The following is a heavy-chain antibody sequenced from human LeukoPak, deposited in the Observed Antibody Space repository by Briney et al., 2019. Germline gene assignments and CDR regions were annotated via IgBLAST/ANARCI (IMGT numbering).Heavy chain of an antibody. CDR1: GFTFDDYA. D-gene: IGHD6-13*01. J-gene: IGHJ3*02. CDR2: ISWNSGSI. Sequence: GGSLRLSCAASGFTFDDYAMHWVRQAPGKGLEWVSGISWNSGSIGYADSVKGRFTISRDNAKNSLYLQMNSLRAEDTALYYCAKVGIAAAGTLDDAFDIWGQGTMVTVSS. V-gene: IGHV3-9*01. CDR3: AKVGIAAAGTLDDAFDI.